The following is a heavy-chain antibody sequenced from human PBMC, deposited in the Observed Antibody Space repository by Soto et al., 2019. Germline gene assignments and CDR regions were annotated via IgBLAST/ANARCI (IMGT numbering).Heavy chain of an antibody. J-gene: IGHJ6*02. Sequence: ASVKVSCKASGYTFTSYGISWVRQAPGQGLEWIGWISAYNGNTNYAQKLQGRVTMTTDTSTSTAYMELRSLRSDDTAVYYCARDRYIAAPSYYYYGMDVWGQGTTVTVS. CDR3: ARDRYIAAPSYYYYGMDV. V-gene: IGHV1-18*01. CDR2: ISAYNGNT. CDR1: GYTFTSYG. D-gene: IGHD6-6*01.